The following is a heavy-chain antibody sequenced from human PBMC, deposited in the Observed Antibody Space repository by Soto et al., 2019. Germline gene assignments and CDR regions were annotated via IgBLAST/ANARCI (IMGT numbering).Heavy chain of an antibody. CDR2: IIPIFGTA. Sequence: VKVSCKASGGTFSSYAISWVRQAPGQGLEWMGGIIPIFGTANYAQKFQGRVTITADKSTSTAYMELSSLRSEDTAVYYCAREGTTGTARKFDYWGQGTLVTVSS. J-gene: IGHJ4*02. V-gene: IGHV1-69*06. CDR3: AREGTTGTARKFDY. CDR1: GGTFSSYA. D-gene: IGHD1-1*01.